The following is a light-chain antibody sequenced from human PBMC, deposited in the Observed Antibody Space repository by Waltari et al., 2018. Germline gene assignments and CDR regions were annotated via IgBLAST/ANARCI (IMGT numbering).Light chain of an antibody. CDR2: WAS. Sequence: DFVLTQSPDALAVSPGERATIKCKSSQNTLNNANEKNYLTWYQQKPGQPPRLLIYWASNRESGVPDRFSGSGSETDFTLNISSLQAEDVATYYCQQYSNTPWTFGQGTKVEIK. CDR3: QQYSNTPWT. V-gene: IGKV4-1*01. J-gene: IGKJ1*01. CDR1: QNTLNNANEKNY.